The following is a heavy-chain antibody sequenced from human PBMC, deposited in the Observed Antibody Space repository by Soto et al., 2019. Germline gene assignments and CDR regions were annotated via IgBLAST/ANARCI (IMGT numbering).Heavy chain of an antibody. CDR1: GGSFSGYY. CDR3: KREYTKTVASHYGMDV. V-gene: IGHV4-34*01. J-gene: IGHJ6*02. Sequence: PSETLSLTCAVYGGSFSGYYWSWIRQPPGKGLEWIGEINHSGSTNYNPSLKSRVTISEDTSKNQFSLKLSSVTAADTAVYYCKREYTKTVASHYGMDVWGQGTTVTVSS. CDR2: INHSGST. D-gene: IGHD4-17*01.